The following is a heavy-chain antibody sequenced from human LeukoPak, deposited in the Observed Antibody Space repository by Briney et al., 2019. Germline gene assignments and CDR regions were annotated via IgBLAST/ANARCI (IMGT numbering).Heavy chain of an antibody. Sequence: SETLSLTCAVYGGSFSGYYWSWIRQPPGKGLEWIGEINHSGSTNYNPSLKSRVTISVDTSKNQFSLKLSSVTAADTAVYYCARRRDNNWNDCWGQGTLVTVSS. V-gene: IGHV4-34*01. J-gene: IGHJ5*01. CDR3: ARRRDNNWNDC. CDR2: INHSGST. D-gene: IGHD3-10*01. CDR1: GGSFSGYY.